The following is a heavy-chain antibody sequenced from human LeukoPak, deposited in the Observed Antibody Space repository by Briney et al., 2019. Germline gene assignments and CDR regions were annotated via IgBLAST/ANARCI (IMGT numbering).Heavy chain of an antibody. CDR1: GFTFSSYS. D-gene: IGHD6-19*01. V-gene: IGHV3-21*01. CDR2: ISSSSSYI. CDR3: TTLTEGIAVAGGVFSKSSRWGRDNDY. Sequence: GGSLRLSCAASGFTFSSYSMNWVRQAPGKGLEWVSSISSSSSYIYYADSVKGRFTISRDNAKNSLYLQMNSLRAEDTAVYYCTTLTEGIAVAGGVFSKSSRWGRDNDYWGQGTLVTVSS. J-gene: IGHJ4*02.